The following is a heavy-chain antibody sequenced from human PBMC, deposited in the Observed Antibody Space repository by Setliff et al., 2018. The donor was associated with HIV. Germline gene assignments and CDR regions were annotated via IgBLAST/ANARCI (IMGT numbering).Heavy chain of an antibody. Sequence: SETLSLTCSVSGDSITHYYWNWIRQPPGKGLEWIGNIFDSENNNYNPSLKSRVSMSVDTSENQFSLRLTSVTAADTAVYYCARQITSVTPEMLVVNDAFDVWGQGKMVTVSS. V-gene: IGHV4-59*01. CDR1: GDSITHYY. CDR3: ARQITSVTPEMLVVNDAFDV. J-gene: IGHJ3*01. CDR2: IFDSENN. D-gene: IGHD4-17*01.